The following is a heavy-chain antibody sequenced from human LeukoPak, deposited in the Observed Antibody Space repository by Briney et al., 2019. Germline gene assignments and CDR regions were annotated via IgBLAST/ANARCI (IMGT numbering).Heavy chain of an antibody. J-gene: IGHJ4*02. CDR1: GFTFRKYW. Sequence: GGSLRLSCAASGFTFRKYWMNWVRQAPGKGLEWVANIKQDGSEKYYVDSVKGRFTISRDNAKNSLYLQMNSLRAEDTAVYYCAKVLAAAGSNYWGQGTLVTVSS. D-gene: IGHD6-13*01. CDR3: AKVLAAAGSNY. V-gene: IGHV3-7*03. CDR2: IKQDGSEK.